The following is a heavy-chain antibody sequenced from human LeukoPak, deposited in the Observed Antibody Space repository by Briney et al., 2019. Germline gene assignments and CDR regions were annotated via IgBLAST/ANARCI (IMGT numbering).Heavy chain of an antibody. CDR1: GITFSSYG. Sequence: GRSLRLYCAASGITFSSYGMHWVREAPGYWLEWVAVIWYDGSNKYYADSVKGRFTISRGNSKNTLYLQMNSLRAEDTAVYYCARGRGISAYYYYMDVWGKGTTVTVSS. CDR2: IWYDGSNK. V-gene: IGHV3-33*01. J-gene: IGHJ6*03. D-gene: IGHD3-3*02. CDR3: ARGRGISAYYYYMDV.